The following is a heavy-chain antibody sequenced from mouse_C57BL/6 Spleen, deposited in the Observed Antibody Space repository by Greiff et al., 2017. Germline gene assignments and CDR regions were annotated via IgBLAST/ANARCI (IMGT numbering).Heavy chain of an antibody. D-gene: IGHD2-4*01. CDR1: GFTFSDYY. CDR3: ARAIYYDYDEYFDV. J-gene: IGHJ1*03. V-gene: IGHV5-16*01. CDR2: INYDGSST. Sequence: EVHLVESEGGLVQPGSSMKLSCTASGFTFSDYYMAWVRQVPEKGLEWVAKINYDGSSTYYLDSLKSRFIISRDNAKNILYLQMSSLKSEDTATYYCARAIYYDYDEYFDVWGTGTTVTVSS.